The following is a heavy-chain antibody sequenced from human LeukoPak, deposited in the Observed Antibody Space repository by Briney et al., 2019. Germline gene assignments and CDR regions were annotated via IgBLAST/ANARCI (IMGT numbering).Heavy chain of an antibody. CDR2: IYYSGST. V-gene: IGHV4-59*01. CDR3: ARARYYYDSSCYPYWYFDL. Sequence: SETLSLTCTVPGCSISSYYWSWIRQAPGKGLEWIGFIYYSGSTNYYASLKSRVTISVDTSKIQFSLNLSSVTAADTAVYYCARARYYYDSSCYPYWYFDLWGRGTLVTVPS. CDR1: GCSISSYY. J-gene: IGHJ2*01. D-gene: IGHD3-22*01.